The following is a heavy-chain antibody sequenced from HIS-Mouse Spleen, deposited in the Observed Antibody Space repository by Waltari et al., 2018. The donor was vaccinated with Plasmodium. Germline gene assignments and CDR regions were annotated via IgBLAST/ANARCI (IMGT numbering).Heavy chain of an antibody. D-gene: IGHD2-2*01. CDR1: GFTFSSYG. Sequence: GFTFSSYGMHWVRQAPGKGLEWVAVISYDGSNKYYADSVKGRFTISRDNSKNTLYLQMNSLRAEDTAVYYCAKVIVPQFQGTDYYYGMDVWGQGTTVTVSS. CDR3: AKVIVPQFQGTDYYYGMDV. CDR2: ISYDGSNK. J-gene: IGHJ6*02. V-gene: IGHV3-30*18.